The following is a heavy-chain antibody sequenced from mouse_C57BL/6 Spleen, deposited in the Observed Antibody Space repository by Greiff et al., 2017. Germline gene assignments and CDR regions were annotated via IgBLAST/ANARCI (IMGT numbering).Heavy chain of an antibody. J-gene: IGHJ2*01. D-gene: IGHD1-1*02. CDR2: IDPETGGT. V-gene: IGHV1-15*01. Sequence: QVQLQQSGAELVRPGASVTLSCKASGYTFTDYEMHWVKQTPVHGLEWIGAIDPETGGTAYNQKFKGKAILTADKSSSTAYMELRSLTSEDSAVYYCTSSLGVDDYWGQGTTLTVSS. CDR1: GYTFTDYE. CDR3: TSSLGVDDY.